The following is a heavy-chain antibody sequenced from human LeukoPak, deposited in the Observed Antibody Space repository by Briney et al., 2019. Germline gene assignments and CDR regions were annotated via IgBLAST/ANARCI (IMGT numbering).Heavy chain of an antibody. CDR3: ARGSGDSPGAFDI. V-gene: IGHV1-8*01. CDR1: GYTFTSYD. Sequence: ASVKVSCKAFGYTFTSYDINWVRQATGQGLEWMGWMNPNSGNTGYAQKFQGRVTMTRNTSISTACMELSSLRSEDTAVYYCARGSGDSPGAFDIWGQGTMVTVSS. CDR2: MNPNSGNT. J-gene: IGHJ3*02. D-gene: IGHD2-21*01.